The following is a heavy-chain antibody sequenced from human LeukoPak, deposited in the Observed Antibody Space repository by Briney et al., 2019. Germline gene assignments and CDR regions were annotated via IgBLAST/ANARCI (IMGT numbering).Heavy chain of an antibody. D-gene: IGHD3-10*01. CDR3: AKEGTPQVSTWYDL. CDR1: GFIFSSYG. V-gene: IGHV3-30*18. CDR2: ISYEGGTQ. Sequence: QPGRSLRLSCAASGFIFSSYGIHWVRQAPGKGLEWVAVISYEGGTQHYADSVKGRFIISRDNPRNTLYLQMNILRTEDTAVYYCAKEGTPQVSTWYDLWGQGTQVIVSS. J-gene: IGHJ5*02.